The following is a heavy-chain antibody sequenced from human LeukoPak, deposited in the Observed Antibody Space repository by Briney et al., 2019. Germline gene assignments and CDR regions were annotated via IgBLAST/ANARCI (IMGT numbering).Heavy chain of an antibody. D-gene: IGHD5-12*01. V-gene: IGHV3-48*03. CDR1: GFTFTSYE. CDR2: ISSSGSTI. CDR3: ARYGVRWLRKIFCDY. Sequence: GGSLRLSCAVSGFTFTSYEMNWVRQAPGKGLEWVSSISSSGSTIYYADSVKGRFPISRDNAKNSLYLQMNRLRAEDTAVYYCARYGVRWLRKIFCDYWGQGTLVTVSS. J-gene: IGHJ4*02.